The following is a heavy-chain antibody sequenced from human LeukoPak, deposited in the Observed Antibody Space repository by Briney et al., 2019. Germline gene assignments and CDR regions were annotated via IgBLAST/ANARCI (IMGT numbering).Heavy chain of an antibody. D-gene: IGHD3-22*01. V-gene: IGHV3-7*03. CDR1: GFTFSSYW. Sequence: GGSLRLSCVASGFTFSSYWMTWVRQAPGKGLEWVANIKTDGSQIYYVDSVKGRFTISRDNSKNTLYLQLNSLRAEDTALYFCAKGGALVTMIVVVNLYFDYWGQGTLVTVSS. CDR3: AKGGALVTMIVVVNLYFDY. CDR2: IKTDGSQI. J-gene: IGHJ4*02.